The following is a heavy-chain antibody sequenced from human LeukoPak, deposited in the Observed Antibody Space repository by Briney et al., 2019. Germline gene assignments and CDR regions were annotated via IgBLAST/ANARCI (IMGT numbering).Heavy chain of an antibody. D-gene: IGHD2-21*01. CDR3: ARVAYCGGDCYFDY. CDR2: IKQDGSEK. J-gene: IGHJ4*02. V-gene: IGHV3-7*01. CDR1: GFTFSSYW. Sequence: PGGSLRLSCAASGFTFSSYWMSWVRQVPGKGLEWAANIKQDGSEKYYVDFVKGRFTISRDNAKNSLYLQMNSLRAEDAAVYYCARVAYCGGDCYFDYWGQGTLVTVSS.